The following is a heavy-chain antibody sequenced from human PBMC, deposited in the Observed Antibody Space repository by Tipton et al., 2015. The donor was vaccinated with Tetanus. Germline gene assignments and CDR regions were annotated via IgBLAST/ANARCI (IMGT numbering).Heavy chain of an antibody. CDR2: IYPGDSDT. V-gene: IGHV5-51*01. CDR1: GYSFNIYW. Sequence: QLVQSGAEVKKPGESLKISCKGSGYSFNIYWIAWVRQMPGKGLEWMGIIYPGDSDTTYSPSFEGQVTISADKSISTSYLQWNNLKASDTAMYFCARRLGPYTGDHIWYFDLWGRGTMVTVSS. CDR3: ARRLGPYTGDHIWYFDL. J-gene: IGHJ2*01. D-gene: IGHD7-27*01.